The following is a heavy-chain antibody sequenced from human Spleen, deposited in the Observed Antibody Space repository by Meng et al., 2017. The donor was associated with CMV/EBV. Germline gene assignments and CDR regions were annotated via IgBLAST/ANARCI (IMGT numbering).Heavy chain of an antibody. J-gene: IGHJ4*02. V-gene: IGHV3-43D*03. CDR3: AKDHSGSYFDY. Sequence: GESLKISCAASAFTFDDYAMHWVRQAPGKGLEWVSLISWDGGSTYYADSVKGRFTISRDNSKNSLYLQMNSLRAEDTALYYCAKDHSGSYFDYWGQGTLVTVS. CDR2: ISWDGGST. CDR1: AFTFDDYA. D-gene: IGHD1-26*01.